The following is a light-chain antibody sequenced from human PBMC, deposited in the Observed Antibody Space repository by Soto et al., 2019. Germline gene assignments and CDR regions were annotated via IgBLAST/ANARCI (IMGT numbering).Light chain of an antibody. J-gene: IGLJ1*01. Sequence: QSVLTQPASVSGSPGQSITISCTGTSSDVGGYNYVSWYQQHPGKAPKLIIYEVSNRPSGVSNRFSGSMSGNTASLTISGLQAEDEADYYCNSYTSKSTGVFGTGTKVTVL. CDR1: SSDVGGYNY. V-gene: IGLV2-14*01. CDR2: EVS. CDR3: NSYTSKSTGV.